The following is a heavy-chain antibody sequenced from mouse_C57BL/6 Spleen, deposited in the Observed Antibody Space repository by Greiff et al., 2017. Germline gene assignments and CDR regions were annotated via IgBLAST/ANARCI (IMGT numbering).Heavy chain of an antibody. J-gene: IGHJ1*03. D-gene: IGHD2-1*01. CDR3: ASIYYGKGYFDG. V-gene: IGHV1-26*01. Sequence: VQLQQSGPELVKPGASVKISCKASGYTFTDYYMNWVKQSHGKSLEWIGDINPNNGGTSYNEKFKGKATLTVDKSSSTAYMALRSLTSEDAAVYYCASIYYGKGYFDGWGTGTTITVSS. CDR2: INPNNGGT. CDR1: GYTFTDYY.